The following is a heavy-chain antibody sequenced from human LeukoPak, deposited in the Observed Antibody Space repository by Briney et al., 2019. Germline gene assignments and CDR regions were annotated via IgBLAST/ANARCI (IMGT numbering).Heavy chain of an antibody. CDR3: AKTPRPSGPFDP. CDR2: ISTTSTYI. CDR1: GFTFSSYN. J-gene: IGHJ5*02. D-gene: IGHD4-23*01. V-gene: IGHV3-21*01. Sequence: GGTLRLSCAASGFTFSSYNMNWVRQAPGKGLDWVSSISTTSTYISYTDSVKGRFTISRDNAKNSLYLQMNSLRVEDTAVYYCAKTPRPSGPFDPWGQGTLVTVSS.